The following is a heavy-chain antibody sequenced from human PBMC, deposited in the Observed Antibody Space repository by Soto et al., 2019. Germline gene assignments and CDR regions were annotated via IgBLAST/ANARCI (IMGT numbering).Heavy chain of an antibody. J-gene: IGHJ6*02. CDR3: ARGDSTDCSNGVCSFFYNHDMDV. V-gene: IGHV1-8*01. CDR2: LNPHSGNT. Sequence: ASVKVSCKASGYTFISYDINWVRQATGQGLEWMGWLNPHSGNTGFAQKFQGRVTMTRNASISTAYMELSSLRSEDTAVYYCARGDSTDCSNGVCSFFYNHDMDVWGQGTTVTVSS. CDR1: GYTFISYD. D-gene: IGHD2-8*01.